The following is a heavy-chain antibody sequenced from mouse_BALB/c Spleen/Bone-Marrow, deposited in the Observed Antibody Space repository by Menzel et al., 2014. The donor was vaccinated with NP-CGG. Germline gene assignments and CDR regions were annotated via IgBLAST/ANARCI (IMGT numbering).Heavy chain of an antibody. D-gene: IGHD1-1*01. Sequence: VQLKQSGGGLVQPGGSLKLSCAASGLDFSRYWMSWVRQAPGKGLEWIGEINPDSSTINYTPSLKDKSIISRDNAKNTLYLQMSKVRSEDTALYYCSRLYYYGNFAYWGQGTLVTVSA. CDR3: SRLYYYGNFAY. CDR2: INPDSSTI. CDR1: GLDFSRYW. V-gene: IGHV4-1*02. J-gene: IGHJ3*01.